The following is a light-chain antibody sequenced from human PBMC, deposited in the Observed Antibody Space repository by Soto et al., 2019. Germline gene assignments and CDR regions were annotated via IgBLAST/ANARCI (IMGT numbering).Light chain of an antibody. CDR1: QSVLYSSNNKNY. V-gene: IGKV4-1*01. J-gene: IGKJ4*01. Sequence: DIVMTQSPDSLAVSLGERATINCKSSQSVLYSSNNKNYLAWYQQKPGQPPKLLIYWASTRESGVPDRLSGSGSGTDFTLTISSLQAEDVAVYYCQQYYTTLALTLGGGNKVDLK. CDR3: QQYYTTLALT. CDR2: WAS.